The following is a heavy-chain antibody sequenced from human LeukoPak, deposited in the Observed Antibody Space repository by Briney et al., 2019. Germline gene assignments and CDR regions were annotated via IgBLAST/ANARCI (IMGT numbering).Heavy chain of an antibody. Sequence: GGSLRLSCAASGFTFSNYAMSWVRQAPGKGLEWVSAISGSGGSTYYADSVKGRFTISRDNSRHTLYLQMNSLRAEDTAVYYCAKDVDAVTGYLDYWGQGTLVTVSS. CDR2: ISGSGGST. D-gene: IGHD5-18*01. CDR1: GFTFSNYA. J-gene: IGHJ4*02. V-gene: IGHV3-23*01. CDR3: AKDVDAVTGYLDY.